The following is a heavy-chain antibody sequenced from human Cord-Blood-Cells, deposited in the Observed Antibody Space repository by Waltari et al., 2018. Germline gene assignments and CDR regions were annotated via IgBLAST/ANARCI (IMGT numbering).Heavy chain of an antibody. CDR3: ARSPYDILTGYYRFFDY. Sequence: QVQLVQSGAEVKKPGASVKVSCKASGYTFTSYDINGVRQATGQGLEWMGWMKPNSGNTGYAQKFQGRVTITRHTSISTAYMELSSLRSEDTAVYYCARSPYDILTGYYRFFDYWGQGTLVTVSS. CDR2: MKPNSGNT. V-gene: IGHV1-8*03. J-gene: IGHJ4*02. CDR1: GYTFTSYD. D-gene: IGHD3-9*01.